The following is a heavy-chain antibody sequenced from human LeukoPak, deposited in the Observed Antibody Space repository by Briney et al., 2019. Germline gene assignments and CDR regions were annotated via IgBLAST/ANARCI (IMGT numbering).Heavy chain of an antibody. CDR1: GFTFSSYG. CDR3: AKPRVFWSGYSYYFDY. J-gene: IGHJ4*02. Sequence: GGSLRLSCAASGFTFSSYGMHWVRQAPGKGLEWVAFIRYDGSNKYYADSVKGRFTISRDNSKNTLYLQMNSLRAEDTAVYYCAKPRVFWSGYSYYFDYWGQGTQVTVSS. V-gene: IGHV3-30*02. D-gene: IGHD3-3*01. CDR2: IRYDGSNK.